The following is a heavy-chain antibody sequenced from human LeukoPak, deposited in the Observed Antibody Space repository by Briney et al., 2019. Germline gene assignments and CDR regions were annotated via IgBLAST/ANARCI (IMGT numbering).Heavy chain of an antibody. J-gene: IGHJ4*02. D-gene: IGHD5-12*01. Sequence: GGSLRLSCAASGFTFSSYGMHWVRQAPGKGLEWVAVISYDGSNKYYADSVKGRFTISRDNSKNTLYLQMNSLRAEDTAVYYCAKDRGIVATSQGDYWGQGTLVTVSS. V-gene: IGHV3-30*18. CDR2: ISYDGSNK. CDR3: AKDRGIVATSQGDY. CDR1: GFTFSSYG.